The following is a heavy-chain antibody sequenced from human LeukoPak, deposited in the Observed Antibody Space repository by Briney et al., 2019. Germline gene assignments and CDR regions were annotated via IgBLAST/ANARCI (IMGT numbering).Heavy chain of an antibody. J-gene: IGHJ5*02. Sequence: SETLSLTCAVYGGSFSSYYWSWIRQPPGKGLEWIGEINHSGSTNYNPSLRSRVSISVDTSKNQFSLNLASVTAADTAVYYCATGPPMGWFDPWGQGTLVTVSS. CDR3: ATGPPMGWFDP. D-gene: IGHD2-8*02. CDR1: GGSFSSYY. CDR2: INHSGST. V-gene: IGHV4-34*01.